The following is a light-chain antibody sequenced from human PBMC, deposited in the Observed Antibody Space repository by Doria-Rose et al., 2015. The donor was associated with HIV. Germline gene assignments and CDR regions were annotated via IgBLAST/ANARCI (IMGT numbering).Light chain of an antibody. CDR2: DGS. V-gene: IGKV3-20*01. J-gene: IGKJ1*01. CDR3: HLYGTSWT. Sequence: VLTQSPGTLSLSPGERATLSCRASQSFSSTYLAWYQQKPGQAPSLLIYDGSTRATGIPDRFSASGSGTDFTLTINRLEPEDFALYYCHLYGTSWTFGQGTKVEI. CDR1: QSFSSTY.